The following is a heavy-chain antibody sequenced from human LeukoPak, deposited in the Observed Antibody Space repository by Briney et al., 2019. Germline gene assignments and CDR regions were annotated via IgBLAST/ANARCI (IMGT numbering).Heavy chain of an antibody. CDR3: AKAYYDILTGSRDWYFDL. Sequence: ASVKVSCKVSGYTLTELSTHWVRQAPGKGLEWMGGFDPEDGETIYAEKFQGRVTVTEDTSTDTAYMELSSLRSEDTAIYYCAKAYYDILTGSRDWYFDLWGRGTLVTVSS. CDR1: GYTLTELS. V-gene: IGHV1-24*01. J-gene: IGHJ2*01. D-gene: IGHD3-9*01. CDR2: FDPEDGET.